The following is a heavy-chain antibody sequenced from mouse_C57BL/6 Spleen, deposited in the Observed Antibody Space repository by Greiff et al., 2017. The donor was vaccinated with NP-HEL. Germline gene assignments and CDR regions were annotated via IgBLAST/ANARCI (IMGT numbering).Heavy chain of an antibody. CDR1: GFTFTDYY. D-gene: IGHD1-1*01. V-gene: IGHV7-3*01. Sequence: EVKLVESGGGLVQPGGSLSLSCAASGFTFTDYYMSWVRQPPGKALEWLGFIRNKANGYTTEYSASVKGRFTISRDNSQSILYLQMNALRAEDSATDYCARYYYGSSWDWYFDVWGTGTTVTVSS. CDR2: IRNKANGYTT. CDR3: ARYYYGSSWDWYFDV. J-gene: IGHJ1*03.